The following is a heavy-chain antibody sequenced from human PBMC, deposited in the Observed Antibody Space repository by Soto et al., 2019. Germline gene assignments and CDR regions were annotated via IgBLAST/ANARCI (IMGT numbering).Heavy chain of an antibody. CDR2: INDRGSI. CDR1: AGSFSGYY. CDR3: ARESHDILTGPPWVWYFDL. V-gene: IGHV4-34*02. J-gene: IGHJ2*01. D-gene: IGHD3-9*01. Sequence: QVQIQQWGAGPLRPLETLSLTCGVSAGSFSGYYWAWIRQPPGKGLEWIGEINDRGSINYNPSLKSRVSISFDTSKNHYSLNLRSVTAADTAVYYCARESHDILTGPPWVWYFDLWGRGTLVTVSS.